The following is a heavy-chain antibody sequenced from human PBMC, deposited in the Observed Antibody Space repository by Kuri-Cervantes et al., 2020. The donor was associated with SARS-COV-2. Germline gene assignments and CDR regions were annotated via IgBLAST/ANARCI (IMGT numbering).Heavy chain of an antibody. Sequence: SETLSLTCTVSGYSISSGYYWGWIRQPPGKGLEWIGSIYYSGSTYYNPSLKSRVTISVDTSKNQFSLKLSSVTAADTAVYYCASTVWGLGDYYYYYMDVWGKGTTVTVSS. D-gene: IGHD3-16*01. J-gene: IGHJ6*03. V-gene: IGHV4-38-2*02. CDR1: GYSISSGYY. CDR3: ASTVWGLGDYYYYYMDV. CDR2: IYYSGST.